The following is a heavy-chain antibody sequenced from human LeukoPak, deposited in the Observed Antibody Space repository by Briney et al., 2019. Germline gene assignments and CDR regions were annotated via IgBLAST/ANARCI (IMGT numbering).Heavy chain of an antibody. Sequence: GRSLRLSCAASGFTFDDYAMHWVRQAPGKGLEWVSLISWDGGSTYYADSVKGRFTISRDNSKNSLYLQMNSLRAEDTALYYCAKDSGYYGSGSYPIDYWGQGTLVTVSS. CDR2: ISWDGGST. V-gene: IGHV3-43D*03. CDR3: AKDSGYYGSGSYPIDY. J-gene: IGHJ4*02. D-gene: IGHD3-10*01. CDR1: GFTFDDYA.